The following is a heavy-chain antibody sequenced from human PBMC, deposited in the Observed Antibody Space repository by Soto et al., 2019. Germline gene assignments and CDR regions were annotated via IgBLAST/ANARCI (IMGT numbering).Heavy chain of an antibody. D-gene: IGHD3-9*01. CDR3: ARAIDYDILTGYPAPPDY. V-gene: IGHV3-13*04. CDR1: GFTFSSYD. Sequence: GGSLRLSCAASGFTFSSYDMHWVRQATGKGLEWVSAIGTAGDTYYPGSVKGRFTISRENAKNSLYLQMNSLRAGDTAVYYCARAIDYDILTGYPAPPDYWGQGTLVTLSS. J-gene: IGHJ4*02. CDR2: IGTAGDT.